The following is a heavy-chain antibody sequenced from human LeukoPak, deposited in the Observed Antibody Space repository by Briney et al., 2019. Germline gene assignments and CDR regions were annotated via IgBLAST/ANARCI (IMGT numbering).Heavy chain of an antibody. CDR1: GFTFNSYG. J-gene: IGHJ4*02. Sequence: EGSLRLSCAASGFTFNSYGMHWVRQAPGKGLEWVAFLRYDGSNKYYADSVKGRFTISRDNSKNTLYLQMNSLRAEDTAVYYCAKDLSSSFYFDYWGQGTLVTVSS. CDR2: LRYDGSNK. CDR3: AKDLSSSFYFDY. D-gene: IGHD6-6*01. V-gene: IGHV3-30*02.